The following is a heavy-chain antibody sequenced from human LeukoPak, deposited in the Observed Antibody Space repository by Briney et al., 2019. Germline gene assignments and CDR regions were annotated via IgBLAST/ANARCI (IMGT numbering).Heavy chain of an antibody. CDR2: IYHSGST. J-gene: IGHJ3*02. D-gene: IGHD1-26*01. CDR1: GGSISSSSYY. CDR3: ARGGIVEAFDI. V-gene: IGHV4-39*01. Sequence: PSETLSLTCTVSGGSISSSSYYWGWIRQPPGKGLEWIGSIYHSGSTYYNPSLKSRVTISVDTSKNQFSLKLSSVTAADTAVYYCARGGIVEAFDIWGQGTMVTVSS.